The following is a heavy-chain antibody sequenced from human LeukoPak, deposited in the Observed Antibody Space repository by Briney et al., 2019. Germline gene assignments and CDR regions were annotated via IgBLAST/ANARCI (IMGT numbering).Heavy chain of an antibody. J-gene: IGHJ4*02. CDR1: GFTFSNAW. CDR3: TSRSFGVVTFDY. CDR2: IKSKTDGETT. V-gene: IGHV3-15*01. Sequence: GGSLRLSCAASGFTFSNAWMSWVRQAPGKGLEWVGRIKSKTDGETTDYAAPVKGRFTISRDDSKNTLYLQMNSLKTEDTAVYYCTSRSFGVVTFDYWGQGTLVTVSS. D-gene: IGHD3-3*01.